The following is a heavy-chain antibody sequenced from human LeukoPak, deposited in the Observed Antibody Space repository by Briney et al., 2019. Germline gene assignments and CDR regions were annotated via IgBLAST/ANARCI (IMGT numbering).Heavy chain of an antibody. D-gene: IGHD3-22*01. V-gene: IGHV1-2*02. J-gene: IGHJ3*02. CDR2: INPNSGGT. CDR1: GYTFTGYY. CDR3: ARDRVRYDYYDSSGYDAFDI. Sequence: GASVMVSCKASGYTFTGYYMHWVRQAPGQGLEWMGWINPNSGGTNYAQKFQGRVTMTRDTSISTAYMELSRLRSDDTAVYYCARDRVRYDYYDSSGYDAFDIWGQGTMVTVSS.